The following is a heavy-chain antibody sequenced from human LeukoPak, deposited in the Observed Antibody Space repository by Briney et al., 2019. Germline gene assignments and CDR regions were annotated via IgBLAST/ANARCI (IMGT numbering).Heavy chain of an antibody. Sequence: SETLSLTRAVSGGSISSGGYSWSWIRQPPGKGLEWIGYIYHSGSTYYNPSLKSRVTISVDRSKNQFSLKLSSVTAADTAVYYCARGIGSSGYYYHDAFDIWGQGTMVTVSS. V-gene: IGHV4-30-2*01. CDR3: ARGIGSSGYYYHDAFDI. D-gene: IGHD3-22*01. CDR2: IYHSGST. J-gene: IGHJ3*02. CDR1: GGSISSGGYS.